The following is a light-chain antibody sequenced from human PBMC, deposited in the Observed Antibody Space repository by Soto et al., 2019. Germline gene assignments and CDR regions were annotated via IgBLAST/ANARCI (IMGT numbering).Light chain of an antibody. J-gene: IGKJ4*01. CDR1: QDISNY. Sequence: DIQMTQSPSSLSASVGDRVTITCQASQDISNYLNWYQQKPGKAPKLLIYDASNLETGVPSRFXGSGSGTDFTFTISSLQPEDIATYYCQQYDNLPSLAFGGGTKVEI. V-gene: IGKV1-33*01. CDR3: QQYDNLPSLA. CDR2: DAS.